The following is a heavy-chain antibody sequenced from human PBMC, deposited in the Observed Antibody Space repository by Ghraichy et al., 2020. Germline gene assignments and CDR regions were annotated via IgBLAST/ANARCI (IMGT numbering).Heavy chain of an antibody. CDR1: GGSVSSFDW. CDR2: IYQSGAT. Sequence: SETLSLTCTVSGGSVSSFDWWNWVRPAPGKGLEWIGEIYQSGATNYNPSLQSRVTISIDKSKNQFSLKVTSVTAADTAVYYCARVTTLAATATFHQYYAMDVWGQGTTVTDSS. J-gene: IGHJ6*02. CDR3: ARVTTLAATATFHQYYAMDV. D-gene: IGHD6-13*01. V-gene: IGHV4-4*02.